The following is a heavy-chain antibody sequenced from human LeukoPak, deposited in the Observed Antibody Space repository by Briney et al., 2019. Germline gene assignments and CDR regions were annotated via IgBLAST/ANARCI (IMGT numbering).Heavy chain of an antibody. CDR1: GFTFRSYS. CDR3: ARDAIVATIPNDY. J-gene: IGHJ4*02. CDR2: ISSSSSYI. D-gene: IGHD5-12*01. Sequence: GGSLRLSCADSGFTFRSYSMNWVRQAPGKGLEWVSSISSSSSYIYYADSVKGRFTISRDNAKNSLYLQMNSLRAEDTAVHYCARDAIVATIPNDYWGQGTLVTVSS. V-gene: IGHV3-21*01.